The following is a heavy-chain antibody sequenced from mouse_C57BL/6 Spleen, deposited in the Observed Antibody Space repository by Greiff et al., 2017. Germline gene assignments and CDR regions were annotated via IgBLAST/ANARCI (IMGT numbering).Heavy chain of an antibody. D-gene: IGHD2-4*01. J-gene: IGHJ3*01. CDR1: GYAFSSSW. Sequence: VQLKESGPELVKPGASVKISCKASGYAFSSSWMNWVKQRPGKGLEWIGRIYPGDGDTNYNGKFKGKATLTADKSSSTAYMQLSSLTSEDSAVYFCARDDYGRFAYWGQGTLVTVSA. CDR2: IYPGDGDT. CDR3: ARDDYGRFAY. V-gene: IGHV1-82*01.